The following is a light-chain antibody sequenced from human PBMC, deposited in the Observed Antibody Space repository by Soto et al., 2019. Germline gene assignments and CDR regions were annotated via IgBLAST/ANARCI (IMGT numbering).Light chain of an antibody. CDR1: QSVSNSY. Sequence: EIVLTQSPGTLSLSPGERAALSCRASQSVSNSYLAWYQQKPGQAPRLLIYGASTRATGIPDRFTGSGSGTVFTLTISRMEPEDFAVYYCQQYGSSPRYTFGQGTKLEIK. V-gene: IGKV3-20*01. CDR2: GAS. J-gene: IGKJ2*01. CDR3: QQYGSSPRYT.